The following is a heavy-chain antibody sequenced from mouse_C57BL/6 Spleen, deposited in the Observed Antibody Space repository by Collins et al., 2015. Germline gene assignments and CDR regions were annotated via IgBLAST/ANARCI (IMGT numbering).Heavy chain of an antibody. CDR1: GYTFTDYY. CDR2: IFPGSGNT. Sequence: QVQLQQSGPELVKPGASVKISCKASGYTFTDYYINWVKQRPGQGLEWIGWIFPGSGNTYYNEKFKGKATLTVDKSPSTAYMLLSSLTSEDSAVYFCARWGYYDYDGNAMDYWGQGTSVTVSS. D-gene: IGHD2-4*01. V-gene: IGHV1-75*01. J-gene: IGHJ4*01. CDR3: ARWGYYDYDGNAMDY.